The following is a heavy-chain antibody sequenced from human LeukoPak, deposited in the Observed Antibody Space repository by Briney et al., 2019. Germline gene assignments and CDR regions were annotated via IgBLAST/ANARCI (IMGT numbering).Heavy chain of an antibody. D-gene: IGHD2-2*01. J-gene: IGHJ4*02. CDR1: GYTFTSYG. Sequence: ASVKLSCKASGYTFTSYGIRSVRQAPGQGLEWMGWISAYNGNTNYAQKLQGRVTMTTDTSTSTAYMELRSLRSDDTAVYYCARRTAGYCSSTSCYYIDYWGQGTLVTVSS. CDR2: ISAYNGNT. V-gene: IGHV1-18*01. CDR3: ARRTAGYCSSTSCYYIDY.